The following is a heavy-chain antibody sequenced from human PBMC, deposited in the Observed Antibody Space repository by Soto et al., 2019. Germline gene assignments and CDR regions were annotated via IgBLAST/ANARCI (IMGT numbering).Heavy chain of an antibody. J-gene: IGHJ4*02. D-gene: IGHD2-15*01. CDR3: AKDLSYFSRCSCYQHDVSDN. CDR2: ISFDGSNK. Sequence: GGSLRLSCAASGSTFSNYAMHWVRQAPGKGLEWVAIISFDGSNKFYTDSVKGRFTISRDNSKNTLYLEMRRLGAGGRAGDFCAKDLSYFSRCSCYQHDVSDNWGQGTLVTGSS. CDR1: GSTFSNYA. V-gene: IGHV3-30*18.